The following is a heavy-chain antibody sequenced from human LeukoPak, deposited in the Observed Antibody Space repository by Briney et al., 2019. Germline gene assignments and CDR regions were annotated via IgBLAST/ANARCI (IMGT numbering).Heavy chain of an antibody. CDR2: ILDDGSDE. CDR3: ARDLTTSSDF. CDR1: GFMFSNYG. Sequence: GGSLRLSCAASGFMFSNYGMHWVRQAPGRGLEWVAFILDDGSDEYYAVSVKGRFTISRDNSKNTLPLQMNNLRPDDTALYYCARDLTTSSDFWGQGTLVTVSS. J-gene: IGHJ4*02. V-gene: IGHV3-30*02. D-gene: IGHD3-22*01.